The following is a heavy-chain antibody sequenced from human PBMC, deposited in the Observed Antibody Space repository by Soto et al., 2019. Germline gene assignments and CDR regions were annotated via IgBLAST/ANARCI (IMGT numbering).Heavy chain of an antibody. J-gene: IGHJ6*02. CDR1: GGTFSSYA. V-gene: IGHV1-69*13. Sequence: VASVKVSCKASGGTFSSYAISWVRQAPGQGLEWMGGIIPIFGTANYAQKFQGRVTITADESTSTAYMELSSLRSEDTAVYYCARAVDYCSGGSCYLYYYYYGMDVWGQGTTVTVSS. CDR3: ARAVDYCSGGSCYLYYYYYGMDV. D-gene: IGHD2-15*01. CDR2: IIPIFGTA.